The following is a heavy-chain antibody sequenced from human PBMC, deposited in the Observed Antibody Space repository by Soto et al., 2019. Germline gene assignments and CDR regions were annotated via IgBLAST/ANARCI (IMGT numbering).Heavy chain of an antibody. Sequence: PSETLSLTCTVSGCSIISGGYYWTWIRQHPGKGLEWIGYNYYSGITYYNPSLKSRVTISLDTSKNQFSLKLSSVTAADTAVYYCARGSSIAGLYYGMDVWGQGTTVT. CDR1: GCSIISGGYY. D-gene: IGHD6-6*01. CDR3: ARGSSIAGLYYGMDV. J-gene: IGHJ6*02. CDR2: NYYSGIT. V-gene: IGHV4-31*03.